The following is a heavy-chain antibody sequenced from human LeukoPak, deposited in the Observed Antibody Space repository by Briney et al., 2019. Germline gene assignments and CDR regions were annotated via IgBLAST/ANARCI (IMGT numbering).Heavy chain of an antibody. J-gene: IGHJ3*02. CDR2: ISSSSSYI. D-gene: IGHD2-21*01. CDR1: GFTFSSYS. V-gene: IGHV3-21*01. CDR3: AREGPVYCGGDCYNYDAFDI. Sequence: PGGSLRLSCAASGFTFSSYSMNWVRQAPGKGLEWVSSISSSSSYIYYADSVKGRFTISRDNAKNSLYLQMNSLRAEDTAVYYCAREGPVYCGGDCYNYDAFDIWGQGTMVTVSS.